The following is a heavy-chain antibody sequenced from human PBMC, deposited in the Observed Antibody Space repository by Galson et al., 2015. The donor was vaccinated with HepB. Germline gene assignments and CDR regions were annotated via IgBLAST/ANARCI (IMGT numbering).Heavy chain of an antibody. D-gene: IGHD3-22*01. CDR1: GGTFSSYA. CDR3: ARDYYYDSSGYSHHFDY. V-gene: IGHV1-69*13. CDR2: IIPIFGTA. J-gene: IGHJ4*02. Sequence: SVKVSCKASGGTFSSYAISWVRQAPGQGLEWMGGIIPIFGTANYAQKFQGRVTITADESTSTAYMELSSLRSEDTAVYYCARDYYYDSSGYSHHFDYWGQGTLVTVSS.